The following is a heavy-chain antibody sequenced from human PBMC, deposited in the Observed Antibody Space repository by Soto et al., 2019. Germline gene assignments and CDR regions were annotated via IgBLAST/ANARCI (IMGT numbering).Heavy chain of an antibody. CDR1: GDSISSGSY. Sequence: SETLSLTGTVSGDSISSGSYWGWIRQPPGEGREWSARIYHGGTTVYNPSLKSRVSISVDSSKNQFSLSLTSVTAADTATYYCARVHVMVVAGSTFDYWGPGTLVTVSS. CDR3: ARVHVMVVAGSTFDY. CDR2: IYHGGTT. J-gene: IGHJ4*03. V-gene: IGHV4-38-2*02. D-gene: IGHD6-19*01.